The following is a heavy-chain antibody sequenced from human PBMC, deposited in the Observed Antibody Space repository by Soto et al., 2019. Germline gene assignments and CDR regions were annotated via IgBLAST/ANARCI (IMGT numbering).Heavy chain of an antibody. V-gene: IGHV3-11*05. CDR1: GFTFTDYY. D-gene: IGHD1-7*01. Sequence: QVQLVESGGGLVKPGGSLSLSCAASGFTFTDYYMNWIRQAPGKGLEWVSYISSTGTYTNYADSVKGRFTISRDNAKNSRYLQMNSLRAEDTAVYYCARDANYAANWGQGTLVTVSS. CDR3: ARDANYAAN. J-gene: IGHJ4*02. CDR2: ISSTGTYT.